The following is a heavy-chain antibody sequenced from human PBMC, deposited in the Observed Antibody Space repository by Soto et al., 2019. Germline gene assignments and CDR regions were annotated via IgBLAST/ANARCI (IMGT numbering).Heavy chain of an antibody. D-gene: IGHD1-26*01. V-gene: IGHV4-4*07. J-gene: IGHJ5*02. CDR3: VRDGTKTLRDWFDP. CDR2: IYATGTT. CDR1: GASISGFY. Sequence: ASETLSLTCTVAGASISGFYWSWIRKSAGKGLEWIGRIYATGTTDYNPSLKSRVMMSVDTSKKQFCLKLRSVTAEDTAVYYCVRDGTKTLRDWFDPWGQGIQVTVSS.